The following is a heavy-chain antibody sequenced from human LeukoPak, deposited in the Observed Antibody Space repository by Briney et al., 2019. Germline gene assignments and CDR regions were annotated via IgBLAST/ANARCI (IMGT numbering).Heavy chain of an antibody. CDR1: GGSISSGGYY. V-gene: IGHV4-30-2*01. CDR2: IYHSGST. Sequence: SQTLSLTCTVSGGSISSGGYYWSWIRQPPGKGLEWIGYIYHSGSTYYNPSLKSRVTISVDRSKNQFSLKLSSVTAADTAVYYCARDLGKGANYYYGMDVWGQGTTVTVSS. CDR3: ARDLGKGANYYYGMDV. D-gene: IGHD4-23*01. J-gene: IGHJ6*02.